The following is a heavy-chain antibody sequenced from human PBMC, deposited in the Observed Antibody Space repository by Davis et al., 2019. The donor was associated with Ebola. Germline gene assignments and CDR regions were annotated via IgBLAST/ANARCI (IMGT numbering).Heavy chain of an antibody. Sequence: ASVKVSCKASGYTFTSYGISWVRQAPGQGLEWMGWISAYNGNTNYAQKLQGRVTMTRNTSISTAYMELSSLRSEDTAVYYCAIMEGIAVAGTGFDYWGQGTLVTVSS. CDR2: ISAYNGNT. D-gene: IGHD6-19*01. V-gene: IGHV1-18*01. CDR1: GYTFTSYG. J-gene: IGHJ4*02. CDR3: AIMEGIAVAGTGFDY.